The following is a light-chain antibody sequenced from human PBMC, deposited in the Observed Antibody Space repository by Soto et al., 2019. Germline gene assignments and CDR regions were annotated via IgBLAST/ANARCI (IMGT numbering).Light chain of an antibody. Sequence: EIVMTQSPATLSVSPGERATLSCRASQSVSSNLAWYQQKPGQAPRLLIYGASTRATGIPARFSGSGSGTEFTLTISSLQSEDFAVYYCQQYNNLPPWTSGQGTKVEIK. CDR2: GAS. J-gene: IGKJ1*01. CDR3: QQYNNLPPWT. V-gene: IGKV3-15*01. CDR1: QSVSSN.